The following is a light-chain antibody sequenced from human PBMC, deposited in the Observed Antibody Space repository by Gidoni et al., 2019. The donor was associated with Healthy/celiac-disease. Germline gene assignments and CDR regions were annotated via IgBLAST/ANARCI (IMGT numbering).Light chain of an antibody. J-gene: IGKJ1*01. V-gene: IGKV3-11*01. Sequence: EIVLTQSPATLSLSPGERAPLSCRASQSVSSYLAWYQHKPGQAPRLLIYDASNRATGIPARFSGSGSGTDFTLTISSLEPEDFAVYYCQQRSNWLWTFGQGTKVEIK. CDR3: QQRSNWLWT. CDR1: QSVSSY. CDR2: DAS.